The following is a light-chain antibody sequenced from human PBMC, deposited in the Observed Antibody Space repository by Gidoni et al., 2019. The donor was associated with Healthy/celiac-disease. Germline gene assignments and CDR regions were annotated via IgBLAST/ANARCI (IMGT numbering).Light chain of an antibody. CDR2: RDN. V-gene: IGLV3-9*01. Sequence: SYELTQPLSVSVALGQTARITCGGNNIGSNNVHWYQQKPGQAPVLVIYRDNNRPSGIPERCSGSNSGNTATLTISRAQAGDEADYYCQVWDSSTYVVFGGGTKLTVL. CDR3: QVWDSSTYVV. CDR1: NIGSNN. J-gene: IGLJ2*01.